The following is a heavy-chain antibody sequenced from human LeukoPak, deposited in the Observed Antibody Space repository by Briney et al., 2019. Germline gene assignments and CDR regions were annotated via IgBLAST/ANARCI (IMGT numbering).Heavy chain of an antibody. CDR3: ARDLYYGSGSYYNVGFDY. Sequence: GASVKVSCKASGYTFTSYYMHWVRQAPGQGLEWMGIINPSGGSTSYAQKFQGRVTMTRDTSTSTVYMELSSLRSEDTAVYYCARDLYYGSGSYYNVGFDYWXXXTXVTVSS. CDR1: GYTFTSYY. V-gene: IGHV1-46*01. J-gene: IGHJ4*01. CDR2: INPSGGST. D-gene: IGHD3-10*01.